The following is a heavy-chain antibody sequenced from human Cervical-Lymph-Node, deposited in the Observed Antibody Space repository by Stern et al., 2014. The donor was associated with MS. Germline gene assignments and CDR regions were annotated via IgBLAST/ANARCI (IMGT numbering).Heavy chain of an antibody. CDR3: AKAPGDGSLFDY. CDR2: ISFDGRQK. V-gene: IGHV3-30*18. D-gene: IGHD5-24*01. Sequence: QVQLVQSGGGVVQPGRSLRLTCAASGFAFTSHGMHWVRQTPGRGLEWVAMISFDGRQKYYADAVKGRFTISRDNSKDTLDLHMDRLSADDTAIYYCAKAPGDGSLFDYWGQGTLLTVSS. CDR1: GFAFTSHG. J-gene: IGHJ4*02.